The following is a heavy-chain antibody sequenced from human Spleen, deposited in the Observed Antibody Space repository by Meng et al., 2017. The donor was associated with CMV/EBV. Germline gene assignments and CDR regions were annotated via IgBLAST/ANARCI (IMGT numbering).Heavy chain of an antibody. J-gene: IGHJ4*02. CDR2: SDPENGET. V-gene: IGHV1-69-2*01. Sequence: TMSCRVSGYTFNDYKIHWVQQAPGKGLEWMGLSDPENGETTYAKKFQGRITMTADTSSDTAYMELSSLGFDDTAVYYCATAYQYLGYWGQGSLVTVSS. CDR3: ATAYQYLGY. CDR1: GYTFNDYK.